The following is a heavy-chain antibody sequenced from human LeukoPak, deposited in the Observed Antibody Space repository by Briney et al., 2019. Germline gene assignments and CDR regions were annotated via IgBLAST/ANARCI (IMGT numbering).Heavy chain of an antibody. CDR2: ISAYNGNT. CDR1: GYTFTSYG. D-gene: IGHD2-2*01. J-gene: IGHJ3*02. CDR3: ARDPLVYCSSTSCYPIGDDAFDI. Sequence: ASVKVSCKASGYTFTSYGISWVRQAPGQGLEWMGWISAYNGNTNYAQKLQGRVTMTTDTSTSTAYTELRSLRSDDTAVYYCARDPLVYCSSTSCYPIGDDAFDIWGQGTMVTVSS. V-gene: IGHV1-18*01.